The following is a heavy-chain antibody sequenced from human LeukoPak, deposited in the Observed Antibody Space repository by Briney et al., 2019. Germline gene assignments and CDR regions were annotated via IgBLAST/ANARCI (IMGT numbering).Heavy chain of an antibody. CDR2: ITWDGGNT. CDR1: GFSFDDYA. J-gene: IGHJ6*03. V-gene: IGHV3-43D*03. CDR3: ARDTMATMAYYYMDV. D-gene: IGHD3-10*01. Sequence: GGSLRLSCAASGFSFDDYAMHWVRQAPGKGLEWVSLITWDGGNTYYADSVNGRFTISRDNSKNSLYLQMNSLRAEDTAVYYCARDTMATMAYYYMDVWGKGTTVTISS.